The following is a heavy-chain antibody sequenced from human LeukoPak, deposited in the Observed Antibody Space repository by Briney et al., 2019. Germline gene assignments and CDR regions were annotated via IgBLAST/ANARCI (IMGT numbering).Heavy chain of an antibody. CDR2: TRPDGSNK. V-gene: IGHV3-30*02. CDR3: AKDWSTDWSNWFDS. CDR1: GFTFSSYG. J-gene: IGHJ5*01. Sequence: PGRSLRLSCAASGFTFSSYGMHWVRQCPGKGLEWVAFTRPDGSNKHYGDSVQGRFTISRDNSRNTLYLQMNSLRVEDTAMYYCAKDWSTDWSNWFDSWGPGSLVTVSS. D-gene: IGHD3-3*01.